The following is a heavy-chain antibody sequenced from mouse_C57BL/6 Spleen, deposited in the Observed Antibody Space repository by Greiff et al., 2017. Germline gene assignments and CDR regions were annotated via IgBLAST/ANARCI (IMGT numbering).Heavy chain of an antibody. CDR1: GYTFTDYY. D-gene: IGHD3-2*02. CDR3: ARWSSGYYYFDY. J-gene: IGHJ2*01. Sequence: VQLQQSGPELVKPGASVKISCKASGYTFTDYYMNWVKQSHGKSLEWIGDINPNNGGTSYNQKFKGKATLTVDKSSSTAYMELRSLTSEDSAVYYCARWSSGYYYFDYWGQGTTLTVSS. CDR2: INPNNGGT. V-gene: IGHV1-26*01.